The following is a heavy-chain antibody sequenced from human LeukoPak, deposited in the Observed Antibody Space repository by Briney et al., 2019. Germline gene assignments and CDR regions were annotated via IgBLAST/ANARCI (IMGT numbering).Heavy chain of an antibody. V-gene: IGHV1-46*03. D-gene: IGHD3-3*01. CDR2: INPSGGST. CDR1: GYTFTSYY. Sequence: ASVKVSCKASGYTFTSYYMHWVRQAPGQGLEWVGIINPSGGSTSYAQKFQGRVTMTRDTSTSTVYMELSSLRSEDTAVYYCARDPREVLGYDFWSGYSYYFDYWGQGTLVTVSS. J-gene: IGHJ4*02. CDR3: ARDPREVLGYDFWSGYSYYFDY.